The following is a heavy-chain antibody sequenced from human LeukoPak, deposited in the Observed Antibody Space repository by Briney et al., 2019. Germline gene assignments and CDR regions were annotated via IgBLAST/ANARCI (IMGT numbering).Heavy chain of an antibody. Sequence: GGSLRLSCAASGFTVSSNYMSWVRQAPGKGLEWVSVIYSGGSTYYADSVKGRFTISRDNSKNTLYLQMNSLRAEDTAVYYCARGARGVFNYERDWGQGTLATVSS. CDR2: IYSGGST. V-gene: IGHV3-66*01. D-gene: IGHD3-10*01. J-gene: IGHJ4*02. CDR1: GFTVSSNY. CDR3: ARGARGVFNYERD.